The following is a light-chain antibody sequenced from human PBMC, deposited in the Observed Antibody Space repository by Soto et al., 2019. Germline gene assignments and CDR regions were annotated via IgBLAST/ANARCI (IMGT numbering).Light chain of an antibody. CDR3: SSFTSINTWV. J-gene: IGLJ3*02. Sequence: QSALTQPASVSGSPGQSITISCTGTSSDVGGYNYVSWYQQHPGKAPKLMIYEVSNRPSGVSNRFSGSKSGYTASLTISGLQAEDEADYYCSSFTSINTWVFGGGTKLTVL. V-gene: IGLV2-14*01. CDR1: SSDVGGYNY. CDR2: EVS.